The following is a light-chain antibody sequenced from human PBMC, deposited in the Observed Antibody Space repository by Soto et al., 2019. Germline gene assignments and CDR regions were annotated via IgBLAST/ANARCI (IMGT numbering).Light chain of an antibody. V-gene: IGKV1-39*01. CDR3: QQRYSTLYS. Sequence: DIQVTQSPSSLSASIGDRVTITCRASQIISSYLNWYQQKPGKAPKLLIYAASSLQSGVPSRFSGSGSGTDFTLTISSLQPEDFATYYCQQRYSTLYSFGQGTKLEI. J-gene: IGKJ2*01. CDR2: AAS. CDR1: QIISSY.